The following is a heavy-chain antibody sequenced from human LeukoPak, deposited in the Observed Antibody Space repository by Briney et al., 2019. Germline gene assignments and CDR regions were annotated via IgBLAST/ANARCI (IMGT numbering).Heavy chain of an antibody. D-gene: IGHD1-26*01. V-gene: IGHV3-23*01. Sequence: GGSLRLSCAASGLTFSSYAMSWVRQAPGKGLEWVSGISGSGVNTYYADSVKGRFTISRDNSKNTRYLQMNSLRAEDTAVYYCAKTGATRPEYWGQGTLVTVSS. J-gene: IGHJ4*02. CDR2: ISGSGVNT. CDR3: AKTGATRPEY. CDR1: GLTFSSYA.